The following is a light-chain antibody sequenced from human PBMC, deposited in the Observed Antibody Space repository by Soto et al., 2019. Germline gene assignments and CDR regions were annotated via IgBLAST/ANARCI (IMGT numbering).Light chain of an antibody. V-gene: IGKV3-11*01. Sequence: EIVLTQSPATLSSFPGDRVTLSCRASQYINTRLAWYQHRPGQAPRLLIYQTSLRAAGIPARFSASGSGTDFTLTITHVQPEDFALYYWHQRQSSPRTFGHGTRVDI. CDR1: QYINTR. CDR3: HQRQSSPRT. CDR2: QTS. J-gene: IGKJ3*01.